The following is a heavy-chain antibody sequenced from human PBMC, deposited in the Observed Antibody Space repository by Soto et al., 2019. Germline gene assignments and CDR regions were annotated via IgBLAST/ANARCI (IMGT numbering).Heavy chain of an antibody. Sequence: SGPTLVNPTQTLRMTFTFSGFSLSNSGVGVGCIGQPPGKALEWLALIYWDDDKRYSPSLKSRLTITKDTSKNQVVLTMTNMELTSLRSEDTAVYYCAKVGGFDPWGQGTLVTVSS. CDR2: IYWDDDK. D-gene: IGHD2-21*01. CDR3: AVYYCAKVGGFDP. CDR1: GFSLSNSGVG. J-gene: IGHJ5*02. V-gene: IGHV2-5*02.